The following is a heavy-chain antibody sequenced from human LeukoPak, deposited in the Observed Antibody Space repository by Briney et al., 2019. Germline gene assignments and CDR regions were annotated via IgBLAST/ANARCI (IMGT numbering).Heavy chain of an antibody. CDR1: GYTFTGYY. V-gene: IGHV1-2*02. CDR2: INPNSGGT. J-gene: IGHJ4*02. D-gene: IGHD2-2*02. Sequence: ASVKVSCKASGYTFTGYYMHWVRQAPGQGLEWMGWINPNSGGTNYAQKLQGRVTMTTDTSTSTAYMELRSLRSDDTAVYYCARDARYCSSTSCYTKPLDYWGQGTLVTVSS. CDR3: ARDARYCSSTSCYTKPLDY.